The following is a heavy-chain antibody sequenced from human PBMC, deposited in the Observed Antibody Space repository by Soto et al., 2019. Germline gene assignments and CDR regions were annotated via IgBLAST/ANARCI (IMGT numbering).Heavy chain of an antibody. Sequence: ASVKVSCKASGYTFTSYAMHWVRQAPGQRLEWMGWINAGNGNTKYSQKFQGRVTITRDTSASTAYMELSSLRSEDTAVYYCARFWRYYDRGGHYGMGVWGEGTRVTVSS. J-gene: IGHJ6*04. CDR3: ARFWRYYDRGGHYGMGV. D-gene: IGHD3-22*01. CDR1: GYTFTSYA. V-gene: IGHV1-3*01. CDR2: INAGNGNT.